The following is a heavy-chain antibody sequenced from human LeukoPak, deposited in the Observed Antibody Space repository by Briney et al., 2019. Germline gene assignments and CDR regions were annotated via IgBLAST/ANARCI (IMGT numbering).Heavy chain of an antibody. V-gene: IGHV3-33*01. Sequence: GGSLRLSCAASGFTFSSYGVHWVRQAPGKGLEWVADIWYDGSNKYYADSVKGRFTISRDNSKNTLYLQMNSLRAEDTAVYYCARGSGYSGYDAVDYWGQGTLVTVSS. CDR3: ARGSGYSGYDAVDY. CDR1: GFTFSSYG. CDR2: IWYDGSNK. D-gene: IGHD5-12*01. J-gene: IGHJ4*02.